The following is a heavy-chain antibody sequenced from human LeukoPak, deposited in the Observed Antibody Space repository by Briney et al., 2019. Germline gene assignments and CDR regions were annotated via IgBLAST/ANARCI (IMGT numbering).Heavy chain of an antibody. J-gene: IGHJ3*02. CDR1: GYTFTGYF. Sequence: GASVKVSRKASGYTFTGYFMHWVRQAPGQGLEWMGWINPNSGGTNYAQKFQGRVTLTRDTSISTAYMELSRLRSDDTAVYYCAREEGIVVVVARSSAFDIWGQGTMVTVSS. CDR3: AREEGIVVVVARSSAFDI. D-gene: IGHD2-15*01. V-gene: IGHV1-2*02. CDR2: INPNSGGT.